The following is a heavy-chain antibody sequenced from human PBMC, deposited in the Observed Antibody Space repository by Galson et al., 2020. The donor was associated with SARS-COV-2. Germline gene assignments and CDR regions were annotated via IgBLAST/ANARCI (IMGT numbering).Heavy chain of an antibody. J-gene: IGHJ6*03. CDR3: AKDLTTNYYYYMDV. D-gene: IGHD4-17*01. Sequence: GGSLRLSCAASGFTFSSYGMHWVRQAPGKGLEWVAFIRYDGSNKYYADSVKGRFTISRDNSKNTLYLQMNSLRAEDTAVYYCAKDLTTNYYYYMDVWGKGTTVTVSS. CDR1: GFTFSSYG. V-gene: IGHV3-30*02. CDR2: IRYDGSNK.